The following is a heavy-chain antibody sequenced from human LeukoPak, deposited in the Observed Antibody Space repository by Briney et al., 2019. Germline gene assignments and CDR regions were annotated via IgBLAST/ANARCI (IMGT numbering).Heavy chain of an antibody. CDR3: TTEVGYCSSTSCYSLDY. D-gene: IGHD2-2*02. J-gene: IGHJ4*02. CDR1: GFTFSNAW. Sequence: PGGSLRLSCAASGFTFSNAWMSWVRQAPGKGLEWVGRIKSKTDGGTTDYAAPVKGRFTVSRDDSKTTLYLQMNSLKTEDTAVYYCTTEVGYCSSTSCYSLDYWGQGTLVTVSS. V-gene: IGHV3-15*01. CDR2: IKSKTDGGTT.